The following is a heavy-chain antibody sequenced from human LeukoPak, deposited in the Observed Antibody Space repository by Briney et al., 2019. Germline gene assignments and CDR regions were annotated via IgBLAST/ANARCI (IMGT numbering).Heavy chain of an antibody. CDR3: AHSHYDNLTGYFHFDY. CDR2: IYWDDDK. D-gene: IGHD3-9*01. Sequence: ESGPTLVNPTQTLTLTCTFSGFSLITSGVGVGWIRQPPGKALEWLALIYWDDDKRYSPSLKSRLTITKDTSKNQVVLTMTNMDPVDTATYYCAHSHYDNLTGYFHFDYWCQGTLVTVSS. J-gene: IGHJ4*02. V-gene: IGHV2-5*02. CDR1: GFSLITSGVG.